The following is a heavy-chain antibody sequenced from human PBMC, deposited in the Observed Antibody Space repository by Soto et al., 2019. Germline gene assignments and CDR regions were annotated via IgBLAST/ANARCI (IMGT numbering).Heavy chain of an antibody. Sequence: QVQLVESGGGVVQPGRSLRLSCAASGFTFSSYAMHWVRQAPGKGLEWVAVISYDGSNKYYADSVKGRFTISRDNSKNTLYLQMNSLRAEDTAVYSCARARGVLVPAAMCFDYWGQGTLVTVSS. CDR2: ISYDGSNK. D-gene: IGHD2-2*01. CDR1: GFTFSSYA. V-gene: IGHV3-30-3*01. J-gene: IGHJ4*02. CDR3: ARARGVLVPAAMCFDY.